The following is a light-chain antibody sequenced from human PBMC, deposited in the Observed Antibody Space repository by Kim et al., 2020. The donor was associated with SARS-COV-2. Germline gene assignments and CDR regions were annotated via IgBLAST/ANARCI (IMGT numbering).Light chain of an antibody. CDR2: INSDGTH. Sequence: QLVLTQSPSASASLGASVKLTCTLSSGHSNYAIAWHQQQPEKGPRHLMKINSDGTHSKGDGIPDRFSGSSSGAERYLTISSLQSEDEADYYCQTWGTGMGVFGGWTQLTVL. J-gene: IGLJ3*02. CDR1: SGHSNYA. V-gene: IGLV4-69*02. CDR3: QTWGTGMGV.